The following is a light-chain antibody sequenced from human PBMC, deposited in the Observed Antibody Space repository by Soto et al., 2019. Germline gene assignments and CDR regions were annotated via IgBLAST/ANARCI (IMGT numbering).Light chain of an antibody. CDR2: EVS. J-gene: IGLJ1*01. CDR1: RSDVGGYNY. CDR3: SSYTSSITLYV. V-gene: IGLV2-14*01. Sequence: QSALTQPASVSGSPGQSITISCTGTRSDVGGYNYVSWYQQHPGKAPKLMIYEVSYRPSGVSNRFSGSKSGNTASLTISGLQAEDEGDYYCSSYTSSITLYVFGTGTKLTVL.